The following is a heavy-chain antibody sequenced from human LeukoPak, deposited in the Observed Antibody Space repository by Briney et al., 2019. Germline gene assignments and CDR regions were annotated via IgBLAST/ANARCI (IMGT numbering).Heavy chain of an antibody. CDR2: INPNSGGT. CDR1: GYTFTGYY. V-gene: IGHV1-2*04. J-gene: IGHJ5*02. CDR3: AREGRDYYDSSGANWFDP. Sequence: ASVKVSCKASGYTFTGYYMHWVRQAPGQGLEWMGWINPNSGGTNYAQKFQGWVTMTRDTSISTAYMELSRLRSDDTAVYYCAREGRDYYDSSGANWFDPWGQGTLVTVSS. D-gene: IGHD3-22*01.